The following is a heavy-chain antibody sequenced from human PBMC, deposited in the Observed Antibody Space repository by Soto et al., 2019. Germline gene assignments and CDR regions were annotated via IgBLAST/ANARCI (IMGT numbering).Heavy chain of an antibody. CDR3: ARDRQSDDSIGGYYYGMDV. CDR1: GFTFSSYS. Sequence: GGSLRLSCAASGFTFSSYSMNWVRQAPGKGLEWVSSISSSSSYIYYADSVKGRFTISRDNAKNSLYLQMNSLRAEDTAVYYCARDRQSDDSIGGYYYGMDVWGQGTTVTVSS. CDR2: ISSSSSYI. D-gene: IGHD3-22*01. J-gene: IGHJ6*02. V-gene: IGHV3-21*01.